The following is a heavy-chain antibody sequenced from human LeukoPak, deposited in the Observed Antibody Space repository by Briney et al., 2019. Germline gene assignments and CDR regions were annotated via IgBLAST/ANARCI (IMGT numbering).Heavy chain of an antibody. V-gene: IGHV1-46*01. CDR3: AREESGGYFDY. CDR2: INPTGTGT. D-gene: IGHD2-8*02. J-gene: IGHJ4*02. Sequence: ASVNVSCKASGYTFTVYYMHWVRQAPGQGLEWMGLINPTGTGTNYAQKFRGRVTLTRDTSTTTVYMELSSLRSEDTAVYYCAREESGGYFDYWGQGTPVTVSS. CDR1: GYTFTVYY.